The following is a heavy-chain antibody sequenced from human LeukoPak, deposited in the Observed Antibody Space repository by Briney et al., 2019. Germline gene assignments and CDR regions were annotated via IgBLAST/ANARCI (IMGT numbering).Heavy chain of an antibody. D-gene: IGHD3-22*01. Sequence: GGSLRLSCAASGFTFSDYYMSWIRQAPGKGLEWVSYISSSGSTIYYADSVKGRFTISRDNAKNSLYLQMNSLRAEDTALYYCAKGQPPRITMIVGAFDIWGQGTMVTVSS. CDR2: ISSSGSTI. CDR3: AKGQPPRITMIVGAFDI. J-gene: IGHJ3*02. CDR1: GFTFSDYY. V-gene: IGHV3-11*01.